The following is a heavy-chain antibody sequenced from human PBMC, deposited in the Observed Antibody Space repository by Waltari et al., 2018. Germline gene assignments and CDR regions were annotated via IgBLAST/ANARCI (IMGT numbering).Heavy chain of an antibody. CDR3: ASNPTHNTVVPAAIFWFDP. V-gene: IGHV1-2*02. J-gene: IGHJ5*02. CDR2: INPNSGGT. D-gene: IGHD2-2*01. Sequence: QVQLVQSGAEVKKPGASVKVSCKASGYTFTGYYMHWVRQAPGQGLEWMGWINPNSGGTNYAQKCQGRVTRTRDTSISTAYMELSRLRSDDTAVYYCASNPTHNTVVPAAIFWFDPWGQGTLVTVSS. CDR1: GYTFTGYY.